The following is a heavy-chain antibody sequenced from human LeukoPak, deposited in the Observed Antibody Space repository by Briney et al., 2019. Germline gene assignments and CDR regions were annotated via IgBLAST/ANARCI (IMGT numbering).Heavy chain of an antibody. Sequence: GGSLRLSCAASGFTFSTYWMTWVRQAPGKGLEWVANTKPDGSEKYYVDSVKGRFTISRDNARHSLYLQMNSLRVEDTAVYYCARRDTGSYSLPFDYWGQGTLVTVSS. V-gene: IGHV3-7*05. D-gene: IGHD1-26*01. CDR3: ARRDTGSYSLPFDY. CDR2: TKPDGSEK. J-gene: IGHJ4*02. CDR1: GFTFSTYW.